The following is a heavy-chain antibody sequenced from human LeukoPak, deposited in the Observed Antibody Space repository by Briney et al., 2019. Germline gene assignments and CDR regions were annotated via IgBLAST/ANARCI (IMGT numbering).Heavy chain of an antibody. Sequence: GGSLRLSCAASGFTFSNYAMSWVRQAPGKGLEWVSAIIGSGGSTYYAHSVKGRFTISRDNSKNTLYLQMNSLRAEDTAVYYCAKDPDVDGSGSYSPPFDYWGQGTLVTVSS. CDR1: GFTFSNYA. V-gene: IGHV3-23*01. D-gene: IGHD3-10*01. J-gene: IGHJ4*02. CDR2: IIGSGGST. CDR3: AKDPDVDGSGSYSPPFDY.